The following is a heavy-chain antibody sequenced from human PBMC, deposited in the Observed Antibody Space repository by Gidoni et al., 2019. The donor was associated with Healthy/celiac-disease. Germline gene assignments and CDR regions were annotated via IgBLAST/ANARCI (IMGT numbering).Heavy chain of an antibody. Sequence: QVQLVESGGGVVQPGRSLRLSCAASGFTFSSYAMHWVRQAPGKGLEWVAVISYDGSNKYYADSVKGRFTISRDNSKNTLYLQMNSLRAEDTAVYYCARGRSYEGGALFYWGQGTLVTVSS. CDR2: ISYDGSNK. J-gene: IGHJ4*02. CDR3: ARGRSYEGGALFY. V-gene: IGHV3-30-3*01. D-gene: IGHD1-26*01. CDR1: GFTFSSYA.